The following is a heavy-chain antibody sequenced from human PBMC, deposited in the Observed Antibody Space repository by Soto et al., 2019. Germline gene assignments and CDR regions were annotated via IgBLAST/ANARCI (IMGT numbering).Heavy chain of an antibody. CDR3: ASLSTGYDYVWGSYRSYIDY. D-gene: IGHD3-16*02. J-gene: IGHJ4*02. V-gene: IGHV3-30-3*01. Sequence: QVQLVESGGGVVQPGRSLRLSCAASGFTFSSYAMHWVRQAPGKGLEWVAVISYDGSNKYYADSVKGRFTIYRDNSKNTLYLHMNSLRAEDTAVYYCASLSTGYDYVWGSYRSYIDYWGQGTLVTVSS. CDR2: ISYDGSNK. CDR1: GFTFSSYA.